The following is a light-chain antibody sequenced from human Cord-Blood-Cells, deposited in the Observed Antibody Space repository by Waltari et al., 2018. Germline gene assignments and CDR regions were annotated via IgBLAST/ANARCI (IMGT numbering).Light chain of an antibody. CDR3: SSYTSSSTLLV. V-gene: IGLV2-14*01. Sequence: QSALTQPACVSGSPGQSITISCTGTSSDVGGYNSVSWYQQHPGKAPKLMIYDVSNRPSGVSNRFSGSKSGNTASLTISGLQAEDEADYYCSSYTSSSTLLVFGGGTKLTVL. CDR1: SSDVGGYNS. CDR2: DVS. J-gene: IGLJ2*01.